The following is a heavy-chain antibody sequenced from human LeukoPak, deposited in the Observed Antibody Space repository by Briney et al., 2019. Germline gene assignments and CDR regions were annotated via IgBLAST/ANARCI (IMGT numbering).Heavy chain of an antibody. CDR3: ARAHTYYDFWSGYYSPSYFDY. V-gene: IGHV4-30-4*08. CDR2: IYYSGST. CDR1: GGSISSGDYY. J-gene: IGHJ4*02. D-gene: IGHD3-3*01. Sequence: PSETLSLTCTVSGGSISSGDYYWSWIRQPPGKGLEWIGYIYYSGSTYYNPSLKSRVTISVDTSKNQLSLKLSSVTAADTAVYYCARAHTYYDFWSGYYSPSYFDYWGQGTLVTVSS.